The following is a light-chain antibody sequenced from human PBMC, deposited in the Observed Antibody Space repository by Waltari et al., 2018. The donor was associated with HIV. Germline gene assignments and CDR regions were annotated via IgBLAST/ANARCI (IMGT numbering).Light chain of an antibody. CDR3: NSYSSDDTVV. J-gene: IGLJ2*01. Sequence: QSVLTQPPSASGTPGQRVTISCSGSNSNIGTNYVYWYQQLPGTTPKLLIYRNGQRPSGVPDRFSGSKSGTSASLTISGLQTDDEAEYYCNSYSSDDTVVFGGGTKLTVL. CDR2: RNG. CDR1: NSNIGTNY. V-gene: IGLV1-47*01.